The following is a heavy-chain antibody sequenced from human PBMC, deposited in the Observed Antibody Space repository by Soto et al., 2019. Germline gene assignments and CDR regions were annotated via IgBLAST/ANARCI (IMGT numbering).Heavy chain of an antibody. D-gene: IGHD1-26*01. J-gene: IGHJ4*02. CDR2: IPTTSGYI. V-gene: IGHV3-21*06. Sequence: KPGGSLRLSCAASGFTFSRYDMSWVRQAPGKGLEWVSSIPTTSGYIFYADSVKGRFTISRDDAKNSLYLQMNSLRVEDTGVYYCARYSGTYRDYWGQGTLVTVSS. CDR3: ARYSGTYRDY. CDR1: GFTFSRYD.